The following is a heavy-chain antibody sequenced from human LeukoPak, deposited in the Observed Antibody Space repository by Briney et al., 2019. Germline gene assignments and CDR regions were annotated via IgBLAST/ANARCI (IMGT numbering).Heavy chain of an antibody. D-gene: IGHD6-25*01. J-gene: IGHJ4*02. CDR1: GGSFSGYY. CDR2: INRSGST. CDR3: ARRAVSEDY. Sequence: WETLSLTCAVYGGSFSGYYWSWIRQPPGKGLEWIGEINRSGSTNYNPALKSRVTTSADTSKNQFSVKLSSVTAADTAVYYCARRAVSEDYWGQGTLVTVSS. V-gene: IGHV4-34*01.